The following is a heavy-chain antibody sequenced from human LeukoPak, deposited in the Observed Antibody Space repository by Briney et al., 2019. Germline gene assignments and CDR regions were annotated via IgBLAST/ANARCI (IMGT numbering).Heavy chain of an antibody. CDR3: ARGRGRSSSSSFLPRQQYYMDV. Sequence: SQTLSLTCAISGDSVSSNSAAWNWIRQSPSRGLEWLGRTYYRSKWYNDYAVSVKSRITINPDTSKNQFSLQLNSVTPEDTAVYYCARGRGRSSSSSFLPRQQYYMDVWGKGTTVTVSS. D-gene: IGHD6-6*01. CDR1: GDSVSSNSAA. J-gene: IGHJ6*03. V-gene: IGHV6-1*01. CDR2: TYYRSKWYN.